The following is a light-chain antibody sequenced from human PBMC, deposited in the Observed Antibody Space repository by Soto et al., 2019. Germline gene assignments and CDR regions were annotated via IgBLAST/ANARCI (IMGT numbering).Light chain of an antibody. J-gene: IGKJ4*01. CDR3: RQSSSNPQT. V-gene: IGKV1-39*01. CDR1: QSVGTY. Sequence: DIEMTQSPSSLSASVGDRVTITCRASQSVGTYLSWYQQKQGKAPKLLINVASTLQSGVPSRFSGSGSGTDFTLAISSLQPEDFATYYCRQSSSNPQTFGGGTRVEIK. CDR2: VAS.